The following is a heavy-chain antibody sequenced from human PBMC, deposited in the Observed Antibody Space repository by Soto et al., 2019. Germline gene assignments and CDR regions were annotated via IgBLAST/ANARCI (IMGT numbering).Heavy chain of an antibody. CDR2: ISAYSGNT. CDR1: GYTYTSYN. D-gene: IGHD3-22*01. V-gene: IGHV1-18*04. CDR3: ARVWYDSRGYYPDY. Sequence: ASVKVSCKASGYTYTSYNMGWVRQAPGQGLEWMGWISAYSGNTNYAQKFQDRVTMTRDTSTSTTYMEVKSLRSDDTAVYYCARVWYDSRGYYPDYWGQGTLVTVSS. J-gene: IGHJ4*02.